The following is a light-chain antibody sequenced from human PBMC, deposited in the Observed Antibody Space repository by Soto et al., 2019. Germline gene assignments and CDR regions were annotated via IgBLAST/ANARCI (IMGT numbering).Light chain of an antibody. CDR3: QQYGSPPYT. CDR1: QSVSRSY. V-gene: IGKV3-20*01. J-gene: IGKJ2*01. CDR2: GAS. Sequence: EIVLTQSPGTLSLSPGERATLSCRASQSVSRSYLAWYQQKPGQAPRILIYGASSRPTGIPDRFSGSGSGTDVTLTIIRLQPEDFPVYYCQQYGSPPYTFGQGTKLEIK.